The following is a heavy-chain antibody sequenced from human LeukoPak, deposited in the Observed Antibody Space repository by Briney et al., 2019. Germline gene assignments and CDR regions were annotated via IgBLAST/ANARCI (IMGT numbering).Heavy chain of an antibody. J-gene: IGHJ4*02. CDR3: ASMSQPSGSFDL. D-gene: IGHD3-10*01. CDR2: FHITRST. CDR1: GDSISSYY. V-gene: IGHV4-4*07. Sequence: PSETLSLTCTVSGDSISSYYWSWIRQPAGKGLEWIGRFHITRSTTYNLSLKSRVSISVDTSGNQFSLELRSVTAADTAVYYCASMSQPSGSFDLWGQGTLVTVSS.